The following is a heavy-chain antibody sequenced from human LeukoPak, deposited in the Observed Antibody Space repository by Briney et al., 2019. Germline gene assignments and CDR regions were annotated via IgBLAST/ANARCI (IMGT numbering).Heavy chain of an antibody. Sequence: ASVKVSCTASGYTFTGYYMHWVRQAPGQGLEWMGWINPNSGGTNYAQKFQGRVTMTRDTPISTAYMELSRLRSDDTAVYYCAKQKYYYDSSGFYFDYWGQGTLVTVSS. CDR1: GYTFTGYY. J-gene: IGHJ4*02. CDR2: INPNSGGT. V-gene: IGHV1-2*02. D-gene: IGHD3-22*01. CDR3: AKQKYYYDSSGFYFDY.